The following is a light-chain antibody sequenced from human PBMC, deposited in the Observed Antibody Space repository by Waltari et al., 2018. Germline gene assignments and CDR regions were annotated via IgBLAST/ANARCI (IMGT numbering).Light chain of an antibody. V-gene: IGLV2-23*02. J-gene: IGLJ2*01. CDR3: CSYAGSSTV. CDR1: RSHIGSYNL. Sequence: QSALTQTASVYGSPGHSITISCTGTRSHIGSYNLVSWYQQHPGKAPKLMIYEVSKRPSGVSNRFSGSKSGNTASLTISGLQAEDEADYYCCSYAGSSTVFGGGTKLTVL. CDR2: EVS.